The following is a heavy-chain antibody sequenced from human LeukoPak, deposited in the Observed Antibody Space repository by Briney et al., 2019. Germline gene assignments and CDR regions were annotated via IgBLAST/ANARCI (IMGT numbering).Heavy chain of an antibody. Sequence: PGRSLRLSCAASGFTFSSYAMHWVRQAPGKGLEWVAVISYDGSNKYYADSVKGRFTISRDNSKNTLYLRVNSLRAEDTAVYYCARWSSDYVWGSYRHTSFDAFDIWGQGTMVTVSS. CDR2: ISYDGSNK. D-gene: IGHD3-16*02. CDR1: GFTFSSYA. J-gene: IGHJ3*02. V-gene: IGHV3-30*04. CDR3: ARWSSDYVWGSYRHTSFDAFDI.